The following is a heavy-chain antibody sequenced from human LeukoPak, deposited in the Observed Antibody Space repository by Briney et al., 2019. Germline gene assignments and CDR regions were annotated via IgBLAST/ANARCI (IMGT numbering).Heavy chain of an antibody. CDR2: TFYRSNWYD. D-gene: IGHD6-19*01. Sequence: SQTLSLTCAISGDSVSSNTAAWTWIRQSPSRGLEWLGRTFYRSNWYDDYAASVKSRITINPDTSKNQFSLHLKSVTPEDTAVYYCAREVAGTRAFDIWGQGTRVTVSS. CDR3: AREVAGTRAFDI. CDR1: GDSVSSNTAA. V-gene: IGHV6-1*01. J-gene: IGHJ3*02.